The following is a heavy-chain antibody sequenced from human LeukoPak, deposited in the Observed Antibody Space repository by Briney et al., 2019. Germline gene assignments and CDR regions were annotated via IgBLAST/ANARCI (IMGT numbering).Heavy chain of an antibody. CDR1: GFTFSYYT. J-gene: IGHJ4*02. CDR2: ISYDGSNE. CDR3: ARVLNYYDSSGYYFSY. Sequence: GRSLRLSCAASGFTFSYYTMHWVRQAPGKGLEWVAVISYDGSNEYYADSVKGRFAISRDNSKNTLYLQMNSLRVEDTAVYYCARVLNYYDSSGYYFSYWGQGTLVTVSS. V-gene: IGHV3-30*09. D-gene: IGHD3-22*01.